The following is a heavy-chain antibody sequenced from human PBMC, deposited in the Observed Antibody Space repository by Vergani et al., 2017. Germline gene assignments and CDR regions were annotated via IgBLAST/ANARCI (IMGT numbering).Heavy chain of an antibody. D-gene: IGHD3-16*01. J-gene: IGHJ3*02. Sequence: EVQLVESGGGLVQPGGSLRLSCAASGFTFSSYWMHWVRQAPGKGLVWVSRINSDGSSTSYADSVKGRFTISRDNAKNTLYLQMNSLRAEDTAVYYCARVGDGAGAFDIWGQGTMVTVSS. CDR2: INSDGSST. CDR3: ARVGDGAGAFDI. V-gene: IGHV3-74*01. CDR1: GFTFSSYW.